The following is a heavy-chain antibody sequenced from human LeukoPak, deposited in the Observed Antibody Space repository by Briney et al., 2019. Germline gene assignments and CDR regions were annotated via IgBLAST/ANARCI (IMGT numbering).Heavy chain of an antibody. CDR2: LIENGATT. D-gene: IGHD1-26*01. V-gene: IGHV3-23*01. CDR3: VKDYRVGSSPAFGDF. CDR1: GFTFRSHA. Sequence: GGSLRLSCAASGFTFRSHAMSWVRQVPGKGLEWVSGLIENGATTYYADSVKGRFSISRDNSMNTVYLQMNNLRAEDTAVYYCVKDYRVGSSPAFGDFWGQGTLVTVSS. J-gene: IGHJ4*02.